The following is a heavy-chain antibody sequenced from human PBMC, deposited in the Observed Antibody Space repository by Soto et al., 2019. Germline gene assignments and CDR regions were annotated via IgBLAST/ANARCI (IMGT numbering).Heavy chain of an antibody. D-gene: IGHD1-7*01. V-gene: IGHV1-18*01. Sequence: GASLKVSCKASGYTFTSYGISWVRQAPGQGLEWMGWISAYNGNTNYAQKLQGRVTMTTDTSTSTAYMELRSLRSDDTAVYYCARELAPTGYNWNYPNWFDPWGQGTLVTVSS. CDR1: GYTFTSYG. CDR3: ARELAPTGYNWNYPNWFDP. CDR2: ISAYNGNT. J-gene: IGHJ5*02.